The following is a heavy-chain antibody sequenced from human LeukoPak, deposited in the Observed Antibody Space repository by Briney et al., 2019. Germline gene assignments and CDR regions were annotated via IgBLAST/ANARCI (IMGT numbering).Heavy chain of an antibody. CDR1: GGTFSSYA. D-gene: IGHD3-22*01. J-gene: IGHJ4*02. Sequence: ASVKVSCKASGGTFSSYAISWVRQSPGQGLEWMGRIIPILGIANYAQKFQGRVTITADKSTSTAYMELSSLRSEDTAVYYCARPSTTYYSDSSGYFLFDYWGQGTLVTVSS. CDR3: ARPSTTYYSDSSGYFLFDY. V-gene: IGHV1-69*04. CDR2: IIPILGIA.